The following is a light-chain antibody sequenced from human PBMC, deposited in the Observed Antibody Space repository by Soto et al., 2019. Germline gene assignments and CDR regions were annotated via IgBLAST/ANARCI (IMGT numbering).Light chain of an antibody. CDR2: WAS. V-gene: IGKV4-1*01. Sequence: IVMTQSPDSLGVSLGERATINCKSSQSVLYSSNNKNYLAWYQQKPGQPPKLLIYWASTRESGVPDRFSGSGSGTNFTLTISSLQAEDVAVYYCQQYYSPPFTFGPGTKVDVK. CDR3: QQYYSPPFT. J-gene: IGKJ3*01. CDR1: QSVLYSSNNKNY.